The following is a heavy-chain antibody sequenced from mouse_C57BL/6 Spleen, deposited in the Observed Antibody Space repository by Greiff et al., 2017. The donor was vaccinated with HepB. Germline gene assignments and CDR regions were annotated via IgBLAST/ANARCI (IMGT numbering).Heavy chain of an antibody. D-gene: IGHD2-5*01. CDR2: IDPSDSYT. CDR3: ATYDSNFGLFAY. J-gene: IGHJ3*01. CDR1: GYTFTSYW. Sequence: QVQLQQPGAELVKPGASVKLSCKASGYTFTSYWMQWVKQRPGQGLEWIGEIDPSDSYTNYNQKFKGKATLTVDTSSSTAYMQLTSLTSEDSAVYYCATYDSNFGLFAYWGQGTLVTVSA. V-gene: IGHV1-50*01.